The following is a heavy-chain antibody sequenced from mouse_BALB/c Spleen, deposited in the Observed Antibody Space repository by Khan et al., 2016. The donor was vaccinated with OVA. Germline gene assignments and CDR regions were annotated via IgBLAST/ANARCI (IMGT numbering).Heavy chain of an antibody. CDR1: GYTFTSYW. J-gene: IGHJ3*01. CDR2: IYPGNSDT. CDR3: TRRNWDVAWFHY. V-gene: IGHV1-5*01. D-gene: IGHD4-1*01. Sequence: VQLKESGTVLARPGASLKISCKASGYTFTSYWMHWIKQRPGQGLEWIGAIYPGNSDTTYNQKFKGKAKLTAVTSTTTVYMELSSLTNEDPAVYYCTRRNWDVAWFHYWGQGTLVTVSA.